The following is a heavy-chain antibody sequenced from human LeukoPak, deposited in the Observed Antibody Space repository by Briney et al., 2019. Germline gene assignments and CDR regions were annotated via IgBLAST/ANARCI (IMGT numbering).Heavy chain of an antibody. CDR3: AKDDSGSYYPYYYYMDV. CDR1: GFTFSNYG. D-gene: IGHD1-26*01. V-gene: IGHV3-23*01. J-gene: IGHJ6*03. CDR2: ISGSGGRT. Sequence: GGTLRLSCAVSGFTFSNYGMSWVRQAPGKGLEWVSTISGSGGRTYYADSVKGRFTISRDNSKNTLYLQMNSLRAEDTAVYYCAKDDSGSYYPYYYYMDVWGKGTTVTVSS.